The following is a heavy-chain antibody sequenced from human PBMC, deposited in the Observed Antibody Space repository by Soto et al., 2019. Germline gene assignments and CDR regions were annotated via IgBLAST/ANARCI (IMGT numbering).Heavy chain of an antibody. Sequence: PEVSLRLSCVGSGFTFSKYGMHWVRQAPGRGLEWVAVISPDGGNKYYGGSVKGRYAVSRYNSKGSLSLQMNSLGVEDTATYYCARDSDCRSTSCFFPPHFWGQGTTVTVSS. V-gene: IGHV3-30*03. CDR1: GFTFSKYG. J-gene: IGHJ6*02. CDR3: ARDSDCRSTSCFFPPHF. D-gene: IGHD2-2*01. CDR2: ISPDGGNK.